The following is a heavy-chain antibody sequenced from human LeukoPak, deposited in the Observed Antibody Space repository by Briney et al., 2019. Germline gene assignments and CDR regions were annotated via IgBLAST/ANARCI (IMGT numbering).Heavy chain of an antibody. D-gene: IGHD3-22*01. V-gene: IGHV4-39*01. CDR1: GGSISSSSYY. CDR3: ARVGDYYDSSGSKDWYFDL. J-gene: IGHJ2*01. CDR2: IYYSGST. Sequence: SETLSLTCTVSGGSISSSSYYWGWIRQPPGKGLEWIGSIYYSGSTYYNPSLKSRVTISVDTSKNQFSLKLSSVTAADAAVYYCARVGDYYDSSGSKDWYFDLWGRGTLVTVSS.